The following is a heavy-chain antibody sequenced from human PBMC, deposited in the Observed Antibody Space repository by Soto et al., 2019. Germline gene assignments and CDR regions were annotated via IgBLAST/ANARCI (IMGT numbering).Heavy chain of an antibody. CDR1: GGSVSSGSYY. J-gene: IGHJ6*02. CDR2: IYYSGST. CDR3: ARVSVLQLGMEV. D-gene: IGHD2-2*01. Sequence: PSETLSLTCTVSGGSVSSGSYYWSWIRQPPGKGLEWIGYIYYSGSTNYNPSLKSRVTISVDTSKNQFSLKLSSVTAADTAVYYCARVSVLQLGMEVWGQGTTVTVSS. V-gene: IGHV4-61*01.